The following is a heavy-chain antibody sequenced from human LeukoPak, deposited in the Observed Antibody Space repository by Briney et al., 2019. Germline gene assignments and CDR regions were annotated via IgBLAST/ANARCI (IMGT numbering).Heavy chain of an antibody. CDR2: INHSGST. CDR3: ARLPPYYDFWSGYYIPFDY. V-gene: IGHV4-34*01. D-gene: IGHD3-3*01. CDR1: GGSFSGYY. J-gene: IGHJ4*02. Sequence: NSSETLSLTCAVYGGSFSGYYWSWIRQPPGKGLEWIGEINHSGSTNYNPSLKSRVTISVDTSKNRFSLKLSSVTAADTAVYYCARLPPYYDFWSGYYIPFDYWGQGTLVTVSS.